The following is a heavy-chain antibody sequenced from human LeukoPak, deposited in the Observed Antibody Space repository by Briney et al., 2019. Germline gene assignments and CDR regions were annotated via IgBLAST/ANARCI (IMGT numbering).Heavy chain of an antibody. CDR2: INTNSGDT. J-gene: IGHJ5*02. CDR1: GYTFTGYY. Sequence: GASMKVSCKASGYTFTGYYIHWVRQAPGQGLDWMGWINTNSGDTSYVQNFQGRVTMTRDTSISTAYMELSRLRSDDTAVYYCATGRAVVAGRGNWFDPWGQGTLVTVSS. D-gene: IGHD6-19*01. V-gene: IGHV1-2*02. CDR3: ATGRAVVAGRGNWFDP.